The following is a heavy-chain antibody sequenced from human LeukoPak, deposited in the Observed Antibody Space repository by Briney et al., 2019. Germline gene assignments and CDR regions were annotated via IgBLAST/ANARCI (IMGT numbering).Heavy chain of an antibody. CDR1: GGSITSGGYY. J-gene: IGHJ5*02. Sequence: SETLSLTCTVSGGSITSGGYYWSWIRQHPGKGLEWIGYIYYSGTTYYNPSLKSRVTISVDTSKNQFSLKLSSVTAADTAVYYCASGPALNNWFARLGQGTLVTVSS. CDR3: ASGPALNNWFAR. V-gene: IGHV4-31*03. CDR2: IYYSGTT.